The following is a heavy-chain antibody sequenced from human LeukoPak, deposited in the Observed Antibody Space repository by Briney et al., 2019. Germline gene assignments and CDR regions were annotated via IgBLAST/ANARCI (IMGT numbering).Heavy chain of an antibody. V-gene: IGHV4-39*01. CDR3: ARHSKIVLATGWFDP. J-gene: IGHJ5*02. D-gene: IGHD3-16*02. CDR1: SDSLTTSFYF. Sequence: SETLSLTCSVSSDSLTTSFYFWGWVRQPPGKALEWIASIYYTGTTYYNPSLKNRVIISEDTSKNQFYLQMTSVTAADTALYFCARHSKIVLATGWFDPWGQGVLVTVSS. CDR2: IYYTGTT.